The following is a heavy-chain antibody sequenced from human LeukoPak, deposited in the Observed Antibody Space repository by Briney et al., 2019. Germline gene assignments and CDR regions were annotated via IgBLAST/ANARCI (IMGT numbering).Heavy chain of an antibody. V-gene: IGHV3-53*01. Sequence: GGSLRLSCAASGFTVSSNYMSWVRRAPGKGLEWVSVIYSGGSTYYADSVKGRFTISRDNSKNTLYLQMNSLRAEDTAVYCCARDEKDAFDIWGQGTMVTVSS. CDR3: ARDEKDAFDI. CDR1: GFTVSSNY. CDR2: IYSGGST. J-gene: IGHJ3*02.